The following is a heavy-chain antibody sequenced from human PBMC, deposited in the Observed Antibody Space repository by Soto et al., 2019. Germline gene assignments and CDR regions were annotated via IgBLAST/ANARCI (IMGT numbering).Heavy chain of an antibody. Sequence: EVQLVESRGGLVQPGGSLRLSCAASGFTFSSYWMHWVRQAPGKGLVWVSRINSDGSSTSYADSVKGRFTISRDNAKNTLYLQMNSLRAEDTAVYYCARLGLGYCSGGSCYRDFDYWGQGTLVTVSS. D-gene: IGHD2-15*01. CDR2: INSDGSST. CDR3: ARLGLGYCSGGSCYRDFDY. V-gene: IGHV3-74*01. CDR1: GFTFSSYW. J-gene: IGHJ4*02.